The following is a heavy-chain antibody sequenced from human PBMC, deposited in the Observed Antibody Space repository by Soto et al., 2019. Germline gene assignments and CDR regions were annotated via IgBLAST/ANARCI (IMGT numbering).Heavy chain of an antibody. CDR1: GFTFSSYA. V-gene: IGHV3-30-3*01. CDR2: ISYDGSNK. D-gene: IGHD5-18*01. J-gene: IGHJ4*02. CDR3: ARDGDVDTAMGAFDY. Sequence: QVQLVESGGGVVQPGRSLRLSCAASGFTFSSYAMHRVRQAPGKGLEWVAVISYDGSNKYYADSVKGRFTISRDNSKNTLYLQMNSLRAEDTAVYYCARDGDVDTAMGAFDYWGQGTLVTVSS.